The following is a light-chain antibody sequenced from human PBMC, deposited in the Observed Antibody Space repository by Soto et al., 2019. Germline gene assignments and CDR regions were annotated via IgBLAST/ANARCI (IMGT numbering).Light chain of an antibody. CDR2: DVK. Sequence: QSVLTQPASVSGSPGQSITISCTGTSSDIGAYNFVSWYQQHPGKAPKLMLYDVKIRPSGVSNRFSGSKSGNTASLTISGLQAEDEADYYCTSWTTSTTMIFGGGTKVTV. V-gene: IGLV2-14*03. J-gene: IGLJ2*01. CDR1: SSDIGAYNF. CDR3: TSWTTSTTMI.